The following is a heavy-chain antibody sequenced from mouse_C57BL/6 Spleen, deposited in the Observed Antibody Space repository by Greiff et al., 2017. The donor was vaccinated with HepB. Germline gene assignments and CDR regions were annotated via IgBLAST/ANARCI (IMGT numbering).Heavy chain of an antibody. D-gene: IGHD2-2*01. Sequence: DVQLVESGGGLVKPGGSLKLSCAASGFTFSSYAMSWVRQTPEKRLEWVATISDGGSYTYYPDNVKGRFTISRDNAKNNLYLQMSHLKSEDTAMYYCARVYYGYDGYFDYWGQGTTLTVSS. V-gene: IGHV5-4*01. CDR2: ISDGGSYT. CDR1: GFTFSSYA. J-gene: IGHJ2*01. CDR3: ARVYYGYDGYFDY.